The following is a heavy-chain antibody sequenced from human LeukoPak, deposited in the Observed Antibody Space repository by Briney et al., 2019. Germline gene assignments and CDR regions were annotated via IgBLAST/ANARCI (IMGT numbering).Heavy chain of an antibody. CDR3: SISYVPGKDAYFDL. D-gene: IGHD3-10*02. V-gene: IGHV3-72*01. CDR2: IRNRPKSYTT. CDR1: GFTFTDHY. J-gene: IGHJ5*02. Sequence: GGALSLSCATSGFTFTDHYMVWVRQAPGKGLDCVARIRNRPKSYTTEYAPSVKGRFTISRDDSKSSLFLQMSGLRTEDTAMYYCSISYVPGKDAYFDLRGQGTLVTVSS.